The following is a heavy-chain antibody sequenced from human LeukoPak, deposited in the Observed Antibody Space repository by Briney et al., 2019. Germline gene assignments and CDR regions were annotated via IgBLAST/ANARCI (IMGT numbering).Heavy chain of an antibody. CDR2: ISSSSSYI. J-gene: IGHJ4*02. CDR1: GFTFSSYS. CDR3: ARDLTGTFDY. D-gene: IGHD1-14*01. Sequence: GGSLRLSCAASGFTFSSYSMNWVRQAPGKGLEWVSSISSSSSYIYYADSVKGRFTISRDNDKNSLYLQMNSLRAEDTAVYYCARDLTGTFDYWGQGTLVTVSS. V-gene: IGHV3-21*01.